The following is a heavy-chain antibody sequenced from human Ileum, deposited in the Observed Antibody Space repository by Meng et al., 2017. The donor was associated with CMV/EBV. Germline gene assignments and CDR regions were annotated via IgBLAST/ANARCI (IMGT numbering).Heavy chain of an antibody. V-gene: IGHV4-59*01. CDR2: IYYSGST. Sequence: SETLSLTCTVPADSMSGYYWSWIRQPPGKGLEWIGYIYYSGSTNYNPSLKSRVTISVDTSKNQFSLKLSSVTAADTAVYYCARVHCSSTSCYNGMDVWGQGTTVTVSS. D-gene: IGHD2-2*02. CDR1: ADSMSGYY. CDR3: ARVHCSSTSCYNGMDV. J-gene: IGHJ6*02.